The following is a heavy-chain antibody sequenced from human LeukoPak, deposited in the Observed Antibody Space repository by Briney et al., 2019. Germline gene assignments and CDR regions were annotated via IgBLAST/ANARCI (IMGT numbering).Heavy chain of an antibody. Sequence: GGSLRLSCAASGFTFSNAWMSWVRQAPGKGLEWVGRIKSKTDGGTTDYAAPVKGRFTISRDDSKNTLYLQMNSLKTEDTAVYYCTTHGAVGYCSGGSCPTLFFVDYWGQGPWSPSPQ. D-gene: IGHD2-15*01. V-gene: IGHV3-15*01. CDR3: TTHGAVGYCSGGSCPTLFFVDY. J-gene: IGHJ4*02. CDR1: GFTFSNAW. CDR2: IKSKTDGGTT.